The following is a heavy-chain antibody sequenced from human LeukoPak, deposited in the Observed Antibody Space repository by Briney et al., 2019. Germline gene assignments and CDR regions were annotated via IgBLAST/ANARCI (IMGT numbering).Heavy chain of an antibody. Sequence: GGSLRLSCAASGFTFSDYHMSWIRQASGKGLEWVSYISSSGGTISYADSVKGRITISRDNAKNSLYLQMNSLRAEDTAVYYCATEGIAAAGTAPLRDYWGQGTLVTVSS. CDR1: GFTFSDYH. CDR3: ATEGIAAAGTAPLRDY. J-gene: IGHJ4*02. V-gene: IGHV3-11*04. D-gene: IGHD6-13*01. CDR2: ISSSGGTI.